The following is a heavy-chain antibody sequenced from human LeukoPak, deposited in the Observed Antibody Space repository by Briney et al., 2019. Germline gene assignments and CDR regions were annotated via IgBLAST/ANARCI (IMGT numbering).Heavy chain of an antibody. Sequence: ASVKVSCKASGYTFTGYYMHWVRQAPGQGLEWMGWINPNTGGTNYAQKFQGRVTMTRNTSIGTAYMELNRLRSDDTAVYYCARGSYDSSDFEYFHHWGQGTLVTVSS. D-gene: IGHD3-22*01. J-gene: IGHJ1*01. CDR1: GYTFTGYY. V-gene: IGHV1-2*02. CDR3: ARGSYDSSDFEYFHH. CDR2: INPNTGGT.